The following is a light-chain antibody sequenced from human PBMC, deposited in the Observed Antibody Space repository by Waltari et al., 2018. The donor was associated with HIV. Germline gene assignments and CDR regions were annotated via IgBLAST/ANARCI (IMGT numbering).Light chain of an antibody. V-gene: IGKV3-20*01. CDR3: QQYGSARRT. J-gene: IGKJ4*01. CDR2: GAS. CDR1: QSVAGNA. Sequence: GERATLSCRASQSVAGNALAWYQHKPGQAPRLLIFGASSRVTGIPDRFSGSGSGTDFSLTISRLQPEDFAVYYCQQYGSARRTFGGGTKVESK.